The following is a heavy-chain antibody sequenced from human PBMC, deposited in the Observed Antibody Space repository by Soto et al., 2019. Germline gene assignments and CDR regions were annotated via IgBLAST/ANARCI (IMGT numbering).Heavy chain of an antibody. CDR1: GLSVSSSD. Sequence: GGSLRLSCAASGLSVSSSDMSWVRQASGKGLEWVSVIYSGGSTHDADSVKGRFTISRDNSKNTVHLQMNSLRVDDTAVYFCSTSSRNEYHFAMDAWGQGTTVTVSS. D-gene: IGHD6-6*01. CDR3: STSSRNEYHFAMDA. V-gene: IGHV3-53*01. CDR2: IYSGGST. J-gene: IGHJ6*02.